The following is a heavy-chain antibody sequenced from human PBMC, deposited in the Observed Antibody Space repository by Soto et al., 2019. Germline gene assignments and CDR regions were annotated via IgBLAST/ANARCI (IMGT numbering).Heavy chain of an antibody. J-gene: IGHJ6*02. Sequence: VASVKVSCKASGYTFTGYYMHWVRQAPGQGLEWMGWINPNSGGTNYAQKFQGWVTMTRDTSISTAYMELSRLRSDDTAVYYCAHRLRYYYGMDVWGQGTTVTVSS. V-gene: IGHV1-2*04. CDR2: INPNSGGT. CDR3: AHRLRYYYGMDV. CDR1: GYTFTGYY.